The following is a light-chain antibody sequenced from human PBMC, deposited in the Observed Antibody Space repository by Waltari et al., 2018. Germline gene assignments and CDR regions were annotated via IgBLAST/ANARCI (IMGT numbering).Light chain of an antibody. CDR3: CSYAGSSTYV. J-gene: IGLJ1*01. V-gene: IGLV2-23*01. Sequence: QSALTQPASVSGSPGQSITISCTGTSSDVGSNNLVSWYQQHPGKAPKLMIYEGSKRLAGVSNRFSGSKSGNTASLTISGRQAEDEADYYCCSYAGSSTYVFGTGTKVTVL. CDR2: EGS. CDR1: SSDVGSNNL.